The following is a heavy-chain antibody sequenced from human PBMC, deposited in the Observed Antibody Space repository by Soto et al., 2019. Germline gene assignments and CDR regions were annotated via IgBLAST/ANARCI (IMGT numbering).Heavy chain of an antibody. CDR1: GFTVSDNY. CDR2: ISSGGTI. V-gene: IGHV3-53*05. Sequence: GGSLRLSCAASGFTVSDNYMSWVRQAPEKGLEWVSVISSGGTIYYADSVKGRFTISRDNSRNTLYLQMNNLRAADTAMYFCARGFPTMTYYGEYYFDYWGLGTLVTVSS. CDR3: ARGFPTMTYYGEYYFDY. J-gene: IGHJ4*02. D-gene: IGHD3-10*01.